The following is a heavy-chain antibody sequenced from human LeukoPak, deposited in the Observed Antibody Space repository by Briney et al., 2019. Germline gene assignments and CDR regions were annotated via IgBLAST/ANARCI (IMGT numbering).Heavy chain of an antibody. CDR2: ISYDGSNG. V-gene: IGHV3-30*18. CDR3: AKVPSHYYYAMDV. CDR1: GFTFSNYG. Sequence: GGSLRLSCAASGFTFSNYGMHWVRQAPGKGLEWVAVISYDGSNGYYADSVKGRFTISRDNSKNTLYLQMNSLRAEDTAVYYCAKVPSHYYYAMDVWGQGTTVTVSS. J-gene: IGHJ6*02.